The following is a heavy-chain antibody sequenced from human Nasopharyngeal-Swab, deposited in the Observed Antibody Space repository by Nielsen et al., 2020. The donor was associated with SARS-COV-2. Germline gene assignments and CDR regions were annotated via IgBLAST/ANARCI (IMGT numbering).Heavy chain of an antibody. D-gene: IGHD6-13*01. V-gene: IGHV4-34*01. Sequence: SETLSLTCAVYGGSFSGYYWSWIRQPPGKGLEWIGEIDHSGSTNYNPSLKSRVTISIDTSKNQFSLKVSSVTAADTAVYYCARESSSWYPFDYWGQGTLVTVSS. J-gene: IGHJ4*02. CDR1: GGSFSGYY. CDR3: ARESSSWYPFDY. CDR2: IDHSGST.